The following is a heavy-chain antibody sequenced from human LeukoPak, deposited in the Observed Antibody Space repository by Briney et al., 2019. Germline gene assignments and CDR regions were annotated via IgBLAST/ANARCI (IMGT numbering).Heavy chain of an antibody. CDR1: GFTVSSNY. Sequence: GGSLRLSCAASGFTVSSNYMSWVRQAPGKGLERVSVIYSGGSTYYADSVKGRFTISRDNSKNTLYLQMNTLRAEDTAVYFCAKSPVSSCRGSFCYPFDYWGQGNLVTVSS. D-gene: IGHD2-15*01. J-gene: IGHJ4*02. CDR3: AKSPVSSCRGSFCYPFDY. V-gene: IGHV3-53*01. CDR2: IYSGGST.